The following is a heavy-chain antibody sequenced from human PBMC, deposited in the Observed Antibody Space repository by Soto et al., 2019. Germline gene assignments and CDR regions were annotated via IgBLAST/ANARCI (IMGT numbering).Heavy chain of an antibody. CDR1: GFTLSKAW. J-gene: IGHJ4*02. CDR3: TTDALRFLEWFSY. D-gene: IGHD3-3*01. CDR2: IKSDSDGGTT. Sequence: EVQLVESGGGLVKPGGSRRLSCVTSGFTLSKAWMSWVRQAPGKGLEWVGRIKSDSDGGTTDYAAPVKGRFTISRDDSKNMVYLQMNSLKTEDTAVYYCTTDALRFLEWFSYWGQGTLVTVSS. V-gene: IGHV3-15*01.